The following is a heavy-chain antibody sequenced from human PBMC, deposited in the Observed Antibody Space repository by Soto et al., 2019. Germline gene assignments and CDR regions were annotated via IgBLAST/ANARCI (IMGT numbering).Heavy chain of an antibody. V-gene: IGHV3-33*01. J-gene: IGHJ4*02. D-gene: IGHD6-19*01. Sequence: QVQLVESGGGVVXXGXSXXXXCXXXGXXXXXXXXXXXXQAPGKGLEWVAVIWYDGSNKYYADSVKGRFTISRDNSKNTLYLQMNSLRAEDTAVYYCARDTYEQWLVPHSEYYFDYWGQGTLVTVSS. CDR2: IWYDGSNK. CDR1: GXXXXXXX. CDR3: ARDTYEQWLVPHSEYYFDY.